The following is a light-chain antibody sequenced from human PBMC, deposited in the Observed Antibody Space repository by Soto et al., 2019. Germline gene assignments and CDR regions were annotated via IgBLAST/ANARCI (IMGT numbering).Light chain of an antibody. J-gene: IGKJ1*01. Sequence: EIVLTQSPATLSLSPGERATLSCRASQSVNNYLAWYQQKPGQAPRLLIYDVFNRATGIPARFSGSGSGTDFTLTIRSLEPEDFAVYYCHQYDTIVQTFGQGTKVDI. CDR1: QSVNNY. CDR2: DVF. V-gene: IGKV3-11*01. CDR3: HQYDTIVQT.